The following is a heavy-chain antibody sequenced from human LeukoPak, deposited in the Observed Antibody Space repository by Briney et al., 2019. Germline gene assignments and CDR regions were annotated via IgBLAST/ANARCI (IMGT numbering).Heavy chain of an antibody. V-gene: IGHV4-59*12. CDR3: ARAPHTSPTDYYFDF. CDR2: IYYRGST. Sequence: SETLSLTCTVSGGSISSYYWSWIRQPPGKGLEWIGTIYYRGSTSSKPSLKSRVTISVDTSKNQFSLKLTSVTAADTALYFCARAPHTSPTDYYFDFWGPGTLVTVSS. D-gene: IGHD1-14*01. CDR1: GGSISSYY. J-gene: IGHJ4*02.